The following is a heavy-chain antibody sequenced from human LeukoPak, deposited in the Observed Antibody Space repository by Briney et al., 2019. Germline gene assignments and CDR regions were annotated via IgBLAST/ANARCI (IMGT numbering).Heavy chain of an antibody. Sequence: RGSLRLSCAASGFTFSSYAMHWVRQAPGKGLEWVANIKTEGYDKYYVDSLKGRFTISRDNANNSLYLQMDSLRAEDTAVYYCARALYNHGWFPDYFDYWGQGTLVTVSS. J-gene: IGHJ4*02. CDR2: IKTEGYDK. D-gene: IGHD6-19*01. V-gene: IGHV3-7*01. CDR1: GFTFSSYA. CDR3: ARALYNHGWFPDYFDY.